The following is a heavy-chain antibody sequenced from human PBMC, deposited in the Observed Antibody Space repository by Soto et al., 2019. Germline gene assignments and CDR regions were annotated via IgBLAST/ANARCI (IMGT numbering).Heavy chain of an antibody. CDR3: AYGTGWYRHDV. Sequence: QVQLQESGPGLVKPSGTLSLTCAVSGDSISNSRWWTWVRQPPGKGLEWIGDIFHSGDTNYNPSLKSRVFISVDKSQNQFSLKVSSVTAAGTAVYYCAYGTGWYRHDVWGPGTLVTVSS. CDR2: IFHSGDT. D-gene: IGHD6-19*01. J-gene: IGHJ3*01. CDR1: GDSISNSRW. V-gene: IGHV4-4*02.